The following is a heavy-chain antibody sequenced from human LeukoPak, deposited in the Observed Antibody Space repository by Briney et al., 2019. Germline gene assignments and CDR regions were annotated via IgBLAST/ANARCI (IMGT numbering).Heavy chain of an antibody. CDR3: ASLKTVPAATTYYYYGMDV. V-gene: IGHV4-39*01. CDR2: IYYSGST. Sequence: PSETLSLTCTVSDGSISSSSYYWGWIRQPPGKGLEWIGSIYYSGSTYYNPSLKSRVTISVDTSKNQFSLKLSSVTAADTAVYYCASLKTVPAATTYYYYGMDVWGQGTTVTVSS. CDR1: DGSISSSSYY. J-gene: IGHJ6*02. D-gene: IGHD2-2*01.